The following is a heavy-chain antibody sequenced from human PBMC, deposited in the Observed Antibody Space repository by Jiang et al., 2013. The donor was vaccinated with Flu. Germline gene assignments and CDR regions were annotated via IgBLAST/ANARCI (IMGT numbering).Heavy chain of an antibody. V-gene: IGHV3-7*01. J-gene: IGHJ4*02. Sequence: QLLESGGGLVQPGGSLRLSCAASGFSFSIYWMSWVRQAPGKGLEWVATIKEDGSEKYYVDSVRGRFTISRDNAKNSLYLQMNSLRAEDTAVYSCARMTRGTTETEWGQGTLVTVSS. CDR1: GFSFSIYW. CDR2: IKEDGSEK. D-gene: IGHD1-1*01. CDR3: ARMTRGTTETE.